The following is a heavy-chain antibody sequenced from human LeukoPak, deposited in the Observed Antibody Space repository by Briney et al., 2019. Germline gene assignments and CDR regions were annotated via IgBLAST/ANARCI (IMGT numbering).Heavy chain of an antibody. Sequence: SVKVSCKASGGTFSSYAISWVRQAPGQGLEWMGGIIPIFGTANYAQKFQGRVTITADESTSTAYMELSSLRSEDTAVYYCARVWFGDSLNDAFDIWGQGTLVTVSS. CDR3: ARVWFGDSLNDAFDI. CDR2: IIPIFGTA. J-gene: IGHJ3*02. V-gene: IGHV1-69*13. D-gene: IGHD3-10*01. CDR1: GGTFSSYA.